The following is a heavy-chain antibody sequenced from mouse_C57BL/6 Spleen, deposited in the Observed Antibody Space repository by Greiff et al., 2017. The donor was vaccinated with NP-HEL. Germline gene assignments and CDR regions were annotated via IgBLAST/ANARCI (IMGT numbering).Heavy chain of an antibody. Sequence: VQLQQSGPELVKPGASVKISCKASGYAFSSSWMNWVKQRPGKGLEWIGRIYPGDGDTNYNGKFKGKATLTADKSSSTAYMQLSSLTSEDSAVYFCARRRVYDYDGRYYAMDYWGQGTSVTVSS. CDR3: ARRRVYDYDGRYYAMDY. CDR1: GYAFSSSW. V-gene: IGHV1-82*01. J-gene: IGHJ4*01. CDR2: IYPGDGDT. D-gene: IGHD2-4*01.